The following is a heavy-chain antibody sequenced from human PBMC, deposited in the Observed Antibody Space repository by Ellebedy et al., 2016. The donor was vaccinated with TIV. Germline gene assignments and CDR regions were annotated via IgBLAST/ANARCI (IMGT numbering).Heavy chain of an antibody. Sequence: GESLKISXKGSGYSFISYWIGWVRQMPGKGLEWMGIIYPGDSDTRYSPSFQGQVTISADKSISTAYLQWSSLKASDTAMYYCASPVKTYSSSWYKTPHAFDIWGQGTMVTVSS. J-gene: IGHJ3*02. CDR1: GYSFISYW. CDR2: IYPGDSDT. D-gene: IGHD6-13*01. CDR3: ASPVKTYSSSWYKTPHAFDI. V-gene: IGHV5-51*01.